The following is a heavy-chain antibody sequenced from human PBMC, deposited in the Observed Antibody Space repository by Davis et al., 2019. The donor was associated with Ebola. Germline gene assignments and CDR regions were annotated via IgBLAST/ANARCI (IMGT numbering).Heavy chain of an antibody. CDR2: ISGSATST. CDR3: ARDAFSLSRYDTEDH. V-gene: IGHV3-48*04. CDR1: GFTFSSSW. D-gene: IGHD3-9*01. J-gene: IGHJ4*02. Sequence: GGSLRLSCAASGFTFSSSWMNWVRQAPGKGLEWVSYISGSATSTFYADSVKGRFTISRDNARDSLYLQMDSLRVEDTAIYYCARDAFSLSRYDTEDHWGQGTLVTVSS.